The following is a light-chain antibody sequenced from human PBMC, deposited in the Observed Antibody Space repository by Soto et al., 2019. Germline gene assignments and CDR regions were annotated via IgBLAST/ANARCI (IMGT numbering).Light chain of an antibody. CDR1: KLGDKY. J-gene: IGLJ1*01. Sequence: SYELTQPPSVSVSPGQTASITCSGDKLGDKYACWYQQKPGQSPVLVIYQNSKRPSGIPERFSGSNSGNTATLTISGTQAMDEADYYCQAWDSSTAGVFGTGPKLTVL. CDR3: QAWDSSTAGV. CDR2: QNS. V-gene: IGLV3-1*01.